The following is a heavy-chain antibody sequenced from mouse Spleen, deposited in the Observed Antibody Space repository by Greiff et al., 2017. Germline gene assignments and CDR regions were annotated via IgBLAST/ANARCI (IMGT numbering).Heavy chain of an antibody. CDR3: AGWLLRAY. CDR1: GFNIKDTY. CDR2: IDPANGNT. Sequence: VQLKQSGAELVKPGASVKLSCTASGFNIKDTYMHWVKQRPEQGLEWIGRIDPANGNTKYDPKFQGKATITADTSSNTAYLQLSSLTSEDTAVYYCAGWLLRAYWGQGTLVTVSA. D-gene: IGHD2-3*01. V-gene: IGHV14-3*02. J-gene: IGHJ3*01.